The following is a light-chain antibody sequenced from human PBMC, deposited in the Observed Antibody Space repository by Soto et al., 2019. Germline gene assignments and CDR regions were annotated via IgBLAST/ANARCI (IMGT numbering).Light chain of an antibody. V-gene: IGKV3-11*01. CDR2: DAS. CDR1: QSVSTY. CDR3: QQRSNWPVT. Sequence: EIMLTQSPATLSLSPGERATLSCRASQSVSTYLAWYQQKPGQAPRLLIYDASSRATGIPARFSGSGSGTEFTLTISSLEPEDFAVYYCQQRSNWPVTFGQGTRVDIK. J-gene: IGKJ1*01.